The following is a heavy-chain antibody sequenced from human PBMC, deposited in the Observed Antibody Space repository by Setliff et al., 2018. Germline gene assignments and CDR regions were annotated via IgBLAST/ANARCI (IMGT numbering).Heavy chain of an antibody. Sequence: PGGSLRLSCAASGFIFSTYWMSWVRQAPGKGLEWVANIKQDGSDKYYVDSVRGRFTVSRDNARNSLYLQMNSLRGDDAAVYYCASDPSYASSLYYYLEVWGKGTTVTVSS. D-gene: IGHD6-13*01. CDR2: IKQDGSDK. V-gene: IGHV3-7*01. CDR1: GFIFSTYW. CDR3: ASDPSYASSLYYYLEV. J-gene: IGHJ6*03.